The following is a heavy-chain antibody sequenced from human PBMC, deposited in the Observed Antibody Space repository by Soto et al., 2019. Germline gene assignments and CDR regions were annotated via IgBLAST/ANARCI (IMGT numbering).Heavy chain of an antibody. Sequence: PSATLSHTLTFSGSSHSSSGYYWRWIRQPPGKGLEWIGSMYYGVSTYYNPSLKSRVTVSVDASKNQFSLNLSSVTAADTAVYYCARLPSRHLVDYWGQGTLVTVSS. D-gene: IGHD3-3*02. CDR2: MYYGVST. J-gene: IGHJ4*02. CDR1: GSSHSSSGYY. V-gene: IGHV4-39*01. CDR3: ARLPSRHLVDY.